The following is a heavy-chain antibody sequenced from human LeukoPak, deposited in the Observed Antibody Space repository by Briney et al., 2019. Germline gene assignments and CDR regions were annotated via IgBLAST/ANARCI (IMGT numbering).Heavy chain of an antibody. V-gene: IGHV3-7*03. Sequence: GGSLGLSCAASGFTFSSYRMNWARQAPGKGLEWVASINHNGNVNYYVDSVKGRFTISRDNAKNSLYLQMSNLRAEDTAVYFCARGGGLDVWGQGATVTVSS. CDR3: ARGGGLDV. J-gene: IGHJ6*02. CDR2: INHNGNVN. CDR1: GFTFSSYR. D-gene: IGHD3-16*01.